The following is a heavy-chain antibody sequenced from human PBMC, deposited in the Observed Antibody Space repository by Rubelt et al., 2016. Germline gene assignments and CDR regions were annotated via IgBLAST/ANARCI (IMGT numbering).Heavy chain of an antibody. CDR1: GGSITDYN. CDR2: VHHSGNS. D-gene: IGHD3-22*01. CDR3: ARNYYDGSGFTFDP. V-gene: IGHV4-34*01. Sequence: QVQLQQWGAGLLKPSETLSLTCAVYGGSITDYNWSWIRQPPGKGLEWIGEVHHSGNSNYNPSLKSRVTLSVDTSKKQVSLWLSSVTAADTAVYYCARNYYDGSGFTFDPWGQGTLVTVSS. J-gene: IGHJ5*02.